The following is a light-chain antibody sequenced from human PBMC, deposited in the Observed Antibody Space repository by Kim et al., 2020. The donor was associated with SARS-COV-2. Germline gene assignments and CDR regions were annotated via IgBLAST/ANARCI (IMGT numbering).Light chain of an antibody. CDR2: YDD. CDR1: MSNIVHNA. CDR3: ATWDDSLNGPV. J-gene: IGLJ3*02. V-gene: IGLV1-36*01. Sequence: QSVLTQPPSVSEAPGQRVTISCSGSMSNIVHNALYWYQQLPGKAPKLLIYYDDLLPSGVSDRFSGSRSGTSASLAISGLLSDDEADYYYATWDDSLNGPVFGGGTQLTVL.